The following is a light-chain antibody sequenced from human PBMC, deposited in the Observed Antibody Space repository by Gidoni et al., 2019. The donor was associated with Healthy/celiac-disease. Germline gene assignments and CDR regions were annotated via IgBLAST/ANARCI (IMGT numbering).Light chain of an antibody. CDR2: GAS. Sequence: ILMTQSPATLSVSPGERATLSCRASQSVNSNLAWYQQKPGQAPRLLIYGASTRATGIPARFSGSGSGTEFTLTISSLQSEDFAVYYCQQYNNWPPPLTFGGGTKVEIK. CDR3: QQYNNWPPPLT. CDR1: QSVNSN. V-gene: IGKV3-15*01. J-gene: IGKJ4*01.